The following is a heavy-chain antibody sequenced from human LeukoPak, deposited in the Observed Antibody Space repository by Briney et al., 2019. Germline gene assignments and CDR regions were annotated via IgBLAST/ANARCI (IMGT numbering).Heavy chain of an antibody. D-gene: IGHD2-2*01. V-gene: IGHV4-39*07. Sequence: PSETLSLTCTVSGGSISSSSYYWGWIRQPPGKGLEWIGSIYYSGSTYYNPSLKSRVTISVDTSKNQFSLKLSSVTAADTAVYYCARESRPLVVPAARAANWFDPWGQGTLVTVSS. J-gene: IGHJ5*02. CDR3: ARESRPLVVPAARAANWFDP. CDR2: IYYSGST. CDR1: GGSISSSSYY.